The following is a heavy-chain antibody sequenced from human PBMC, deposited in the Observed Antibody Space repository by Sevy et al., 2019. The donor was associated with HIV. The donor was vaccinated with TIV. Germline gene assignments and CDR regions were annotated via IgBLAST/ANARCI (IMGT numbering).Heavy chain of an antibody. J-gene: IGHJ6*02. V-gene: IGHV4-34*01. CDR2: INHSGST. Sequence: SETLSLTCAVYGGSFSGYYWSWIRQPPGNGLEWIGEINHSGSTNYNPSLKSRVTISVDTSKNQFSLKLSSVTAADTAVYYCARIVSGGSWGGMDVWGQGTTVTVSS. D-gene: IGHD2-15*01. CDR1: GGSFSGYY. CDR3: ARIVSGGSWGGMDV.